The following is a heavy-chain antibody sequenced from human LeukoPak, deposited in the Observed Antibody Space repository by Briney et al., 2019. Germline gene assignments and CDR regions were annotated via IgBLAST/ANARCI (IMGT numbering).Heavy chain of an antibody. CDR2: ISDNGGGT. D-gene: IGHD4/OR15-4a*01. CDR1: GFIFRNYA. CDR3: AKESGALGAPLYDY. V-gene: IGHV3-23*01. J-gene: IGHJ4*02. Sequence: GGSLRLSCVASGFIFRNYAMSWVRQAPGEGLEWVSGISDNGGGTYYADSMKGRFTISRDNSKNMLYLQMNSLRAEDTAVYYCAKESGALGAPLYDYWGQGILVTGSS.